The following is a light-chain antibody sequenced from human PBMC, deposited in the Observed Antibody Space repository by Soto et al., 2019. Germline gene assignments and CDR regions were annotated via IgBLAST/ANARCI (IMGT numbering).Light chain of an antibody. V-gene: IGLV6-57*04. J-gene: IGLJ2*01. CDR2: EDN. CDR1: RGSIASNY. CDR3: QSYHSGNVV. Sequence: NFMLTQPHSVSESPGKTVTISCTRSRGSIASNYVQWYQQRPGSAPTPVIYEDNERPSGVPYRFSGSIDSSSNSASLTFSGLKTDDEADYYCQSYHSGNVVFGGGTKLTVL.